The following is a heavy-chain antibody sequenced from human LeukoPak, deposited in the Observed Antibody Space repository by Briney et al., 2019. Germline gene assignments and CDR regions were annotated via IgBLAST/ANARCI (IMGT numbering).Heavy chain of an antibody. CDR1: GGSFSGYY. Sequence: SSETLSLTCAVYGGSFSGYYWSWIRQPPGKGLEWIGEINHSGSTNYNPSLKSRVTISVDTSKNQFSLKLSSVTAADTAVYYCGRCAEVEAFDIWGQGTMVTVSS. V-gene: IGHV4-34*01. J-gene: IGHJ3*02. CDR2: INHSGST. CDR3: GRCAEVEAFDI.